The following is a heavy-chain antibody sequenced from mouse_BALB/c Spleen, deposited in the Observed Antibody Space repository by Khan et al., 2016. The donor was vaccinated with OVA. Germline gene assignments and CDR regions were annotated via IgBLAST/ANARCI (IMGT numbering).Heavy chain of an antibody. V-gene: IGHV1S56*01. Sequence: QVQLKQSGPELVKPGALVKISCKASGYTFTNYDINWVKQRPGQGREGIGWIYPGDGSTKYNEKCKGKATRTADKSSSTAYMQHSSLPSENSTVYFCARSDDGYYVPFAYWGQGTLVTVSA. J-gene: IGHJ3*01. D-gene: IGHD2-3*01. CDR2: IYPGDGST. CDR3: ARSDDGYYVPFAY. CDR1: GYTFTNYD.